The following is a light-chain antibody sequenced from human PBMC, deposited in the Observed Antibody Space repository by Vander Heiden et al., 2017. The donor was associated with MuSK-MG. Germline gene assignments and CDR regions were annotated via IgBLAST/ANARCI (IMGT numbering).Light chain of an antibody. J-gene: IGKJ2*01. CDR1: QNIRDY. Sequence: DIQMTQFPSSLSASVGDRVTITCRASQNIRDYLSWYQQKPGKAPNLLVYATSSLQSGVPSRFSGSVSGTDFTLTISSLQVEDFATYYCQQGYSIPYTFGQGTKLEI. CDR3: QQGYSIPYT. CDR2: ATS. V-gene: IGKV1-39*01.